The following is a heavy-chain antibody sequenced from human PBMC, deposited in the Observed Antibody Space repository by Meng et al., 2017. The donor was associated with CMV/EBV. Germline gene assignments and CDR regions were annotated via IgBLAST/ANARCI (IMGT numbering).Heavy chain of an antibody. Sequence: GGSLRLSCAASGFTFSSYGMHWVRQAPGKGLEWVAFIRYDGSNKYYADSVKGRFTISRDNSKNTLYLQMNSLRDEDTAVYYCAKDRGYYDSSGYNPMGDYYGMDVWGQGTTVTVSS. D-gene: IGHD3-22*01. CDR1: GFTFSSYG. CDR3: AKDRGYYDSSGYNPMGDYYGMDV. V-gene: IGHV3-30*02. CDR2: IRYDGSNK. J-gene: IGHJ6*02.